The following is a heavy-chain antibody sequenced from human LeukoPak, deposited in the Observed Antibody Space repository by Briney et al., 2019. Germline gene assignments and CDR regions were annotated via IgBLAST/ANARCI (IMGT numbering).Heavy chain of an antibody. CDR2: IYPGDSDT. V-gene: IGHV5-51*01. D-gene: IGHD2-2*01. CDR3: AVGIRLYCSSTSCYNY. Sequence: GESLKISGKGSGYSFTSYWIGWVRQMPGKGLEWMRIIYPGDSDTRYSPSFQGQVTISADKSISTAYLQWSSLKASDTAMYYCAVGIRLYCSSTSCYNYWGQGTLVTVSS. J-gene: IGHJ4*02. CDR1: GYSFTSYW.